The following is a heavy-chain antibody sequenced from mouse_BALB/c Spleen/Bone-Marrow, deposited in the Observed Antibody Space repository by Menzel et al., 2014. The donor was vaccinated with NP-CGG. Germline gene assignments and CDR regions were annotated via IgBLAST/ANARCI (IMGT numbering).Heavy chain of an antibody. D-gene: IGHD2-4*01. CDR3: ARDSFLITRASDY. Sequence: QVQLKQSGPGLVAPSQSLSITCTVSGFSLTGYGVSWVRQPPGKGLEWLGMIWGDGSTDYNSALKSRLSISKDNSKSQVFLKMNSLQTDDTGRYYCARDSFLITRASDYWGQGTSVTVSS. J-gene: IGHJ4*01. CDR1: GFSLTGYG. V-gene: IGHV2-6-7*01. CDR2: IWGDGST.